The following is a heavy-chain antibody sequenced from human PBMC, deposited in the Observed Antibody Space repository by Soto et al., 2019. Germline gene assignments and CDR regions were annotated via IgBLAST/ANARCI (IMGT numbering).Heavy chain of an antibody. CDR2: IYYSGST. V-gene: IGHV4-59*08. CDR1: GYSISSDY. CDR3: ARHYCSGGSCRSYFDY. J-gene: IGHJ4*02. Sequence: SATLSLTCTFSGYSISSDYWSWIRQPPGKGLEWIGNIYYSGSTNYNPSLKSRVTISVDTSKNQFSLKLSSVTAADTAVYYCARHYCSGGSCRSYFDYWGQGTLVTVS. D-gene: IGHD2-15*01.